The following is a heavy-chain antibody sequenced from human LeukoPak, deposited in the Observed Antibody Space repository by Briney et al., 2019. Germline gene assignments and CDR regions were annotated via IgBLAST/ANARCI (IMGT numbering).Heavy chain of an antibody. CDR3: ARQIRFLEWLG. CDR1: GGSISSSSYY. CDR2: IYYSGST. J-gene: IGHJ4*02. V-gene: IGHV4-39*01. D-gene: IGHD3-3*01. Sequence: SETLSLTCTVSGGSISSSSYYWGWIRQPPGKGLEWIGSIYYSGSTYYNPSLKSRVTISVDTSKNQFSLKLSSVTAADTAVYYCARQIRFLEWLGWGQGTLVTVSS.